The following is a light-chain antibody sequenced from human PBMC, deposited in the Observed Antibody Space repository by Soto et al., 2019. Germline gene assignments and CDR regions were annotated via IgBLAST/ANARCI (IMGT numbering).Light chain of an antibody. J-gene: IGKJ3*01. CDR3: QQRSNWPL. V-gene: IGKV3-11*01. CDR2: DAS. Sequence: LTQSPATLSLSPGERATLSCRSSQSVSSYLAWYQQKPGQAPRLLIYDASNRATGIPARFSGSGSGTDFTLTISSLEPEDFAVYYCQQRSNWPLFGPGTKVDIK. CDR1: QSVSSY.